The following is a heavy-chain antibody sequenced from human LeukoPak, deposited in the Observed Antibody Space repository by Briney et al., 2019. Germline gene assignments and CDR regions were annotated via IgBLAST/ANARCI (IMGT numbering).Heavy chain of an antibody. CDR2: IIPIFGTA. CDR3: ARDLYYYDSSGYYHRCYFDY. Sequence: SVKVSCKASGGTFSSYAISWVRQAPGQGLEWMGGIIPIFGTANYAQKFQGRVTITADESTSTAYMELSSLRSEDTAVYYCARDLYYYDSSGYYHRCYFDYWGQETLVTVSS. D-gene: IGHD3-22*01. J-gene: IGHJ4*02. CDR1: GGTFSSYA. V-gene: IGHV1-69*13.